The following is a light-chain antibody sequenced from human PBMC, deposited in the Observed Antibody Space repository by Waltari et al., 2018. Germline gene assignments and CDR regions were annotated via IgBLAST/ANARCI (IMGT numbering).Light chain of an antibody. Sequence: QSALTQPRSVSGSPGQPVTIPCTGTSSDVGGYNNVPWYQQHPGKAPKLMIYDVSKRPSGVPDRFSGSKSGNTASLTISGLQAEDEADYYCCSYAGSYTGVFGGGTKLTVL. CDR3: CSYAGSYTGV. J-gene: IGLJ2*01. CDR1: SSDVGGYNN. V-gene: IGLV2-11*01. CDR2: DVS.